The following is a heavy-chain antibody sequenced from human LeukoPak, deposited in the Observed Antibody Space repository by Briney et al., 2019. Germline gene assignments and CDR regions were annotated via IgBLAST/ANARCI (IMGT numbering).Heavy chain of an antibody. J-gene: IGHJ4*02. CDR3: ARVYCSSTSCYAGFDY. Sequence: ASVTVSCKGSGYTFTCYYMHWVRQAPAQGLEWMGCINPNSGGTNYEQKFQGRVTMTRDTSISTAYMELSRLRSDDTAVYYCARVYCSSTSCYAGFDYWGQGTLVTVSS. V-gene: IGHV1-2*02. D-gene: IGHD2-2*01. CDR2: INPNSGGT. CDR1: GYTFTCYY.